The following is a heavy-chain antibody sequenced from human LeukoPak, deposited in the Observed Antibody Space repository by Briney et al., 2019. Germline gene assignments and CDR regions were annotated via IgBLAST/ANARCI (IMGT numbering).Heavy chain of an antibody. CDR3: AVRNRSSWSPFDF. CDR1: GYTFTNYG. J-gene: IGHJ4*02. CDR2: IRAYNGDT. V-gene: IGHV1-18*01. D-gene: IGHD6-13*01. Sequence: ASVKVSCKASGYTFTNYGISWVRQAPGQGLEWMGWIRAYNGDTNYAQKLQGRVTMTTDTSTSTAYMELRSLRSDDTAVYYCAVRNRSSWSPFDFWGQGTLVTVSS.